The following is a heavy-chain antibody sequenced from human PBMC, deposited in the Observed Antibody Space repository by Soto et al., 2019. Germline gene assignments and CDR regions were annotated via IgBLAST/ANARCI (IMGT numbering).Heavy chain of an antibody. CDR3: ARVVSSYGFIDY. CDR2: IYYSGST. J-gene: IGHJ4*02. V-gene: IGHV4-59*01. Sequence: QVQLQESGPGLVKPSETLSLTCTVSGGSISSYYWSWIRQPPGKGLEWIGYIYYSGSTNYNPSLKSRVTISVDTSKNQFSLKLSSVTAADTAVDYCARVVSSYGFIDYWGQGTLVTVSS. D-gene: IGHD5-18*01. CDR1: GGSISSYY.